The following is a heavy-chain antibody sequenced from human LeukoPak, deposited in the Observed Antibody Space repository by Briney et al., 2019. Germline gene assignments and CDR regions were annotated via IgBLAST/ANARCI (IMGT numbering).Heavy chain of an antibody. V-gene: IGHV1-2*02. CDR3: AKLAEGDYSSGWYDY. Sequence: ASVKVSCKASGYTFTGYYMHWVRQAPGQGLEGMGWINPNSGGTNYAQKFQGRVTMTRDTSISTAYMELSRLRSDDTAVYYCAKLAEGDYSSGWYDYWGQGTLVTVSS. CDR1: GYTFTGYY. J-gene: IGHJ4*02. D-gene: IGHD6-19*01. CDR2: INPNSGGT.